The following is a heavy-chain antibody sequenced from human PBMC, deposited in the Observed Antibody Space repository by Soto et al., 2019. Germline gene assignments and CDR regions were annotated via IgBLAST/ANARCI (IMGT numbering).Heavy chain of an antibody. D-gene: IGHD1-26*01. CDR3: AGVTVGATRGFDP. Sequence: EVQVVESGGGLVQPGGSLRLSCAASGFTFSTYWMTWVRQAPGKGLEWLANIKQDGSGKNYLESVKGRFTISRYNAENSLYVQMKYLRAEDTAVYYCAGVTVGATRGFDPWGQGTLVTVSS. CDR1: GFTFSTYW. V-gene: IGHV3-7*05. J-gene: IGHJ5*02. CDR2: IKQDGSGK.